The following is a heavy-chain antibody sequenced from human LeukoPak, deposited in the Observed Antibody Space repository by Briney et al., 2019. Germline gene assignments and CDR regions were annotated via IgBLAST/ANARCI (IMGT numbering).Heavy chain of an antibody. CDR3: ARDHGSGYYFFDY. J-gene: IGHJ4*02. D-gene: IGHD3-22*01. CDR2: INHSGST. Sequence: PSETLSLTCAVYGGSFSGYYWSWIRQPPGKGLEWIGEINHSGSTNYNPSLKSRVTISVDTSKNQFSLKLSSVTAADTAVYYCARDHGSGYYFFDYWGQGTLVTVSS. V-gene: IGHV4-34*01. CDR1: GGSFSGYY.